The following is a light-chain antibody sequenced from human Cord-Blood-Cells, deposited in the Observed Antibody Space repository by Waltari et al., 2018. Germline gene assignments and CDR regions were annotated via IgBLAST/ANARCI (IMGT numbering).Light chain of an antibody. J-gene: IGLJ1*01. V-gene: IGLV2-14*01. CDR3: SSYTSSSTLV. CDR2: DVS. CDR1: SSHVGGYNY. Sequence: QSALPQPASVSGSPGQSITISCTGTSSHVGGYNYVSCDQQHPGKAPKLMIYDVSNRPSGVSNRFSGSKSGNTASLTISGLQAEDEADYYCSSYTSSSTLVFGTGTKVTVL.